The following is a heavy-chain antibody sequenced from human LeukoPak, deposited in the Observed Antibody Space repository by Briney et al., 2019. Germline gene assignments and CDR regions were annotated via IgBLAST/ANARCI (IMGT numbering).Heavy chain of an antibody. CDR3: ARANDFWSGYYFSFDY. Sequence: GGSLRLSCAASGFTFSSYTIHWVRQPPGKGLEWVANIKQDGSEKYYVDSVKGRFTISRDNAKNSLYLQMNSLRAEGTAVYYCARANDFWSGYYFSFDYWGQGTLVTVSS. J-gene: IGHJ4*02. CDR1: GFTFSSYT. D-gene: IGHD3-3*01. V-gene: IGHV3-7*01. CDR2: IKQDGSEK.